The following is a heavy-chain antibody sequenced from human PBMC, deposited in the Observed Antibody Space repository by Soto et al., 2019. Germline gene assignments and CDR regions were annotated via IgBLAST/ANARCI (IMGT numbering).Heavy chain of an antibody. CDR3: TTVGDTVTTRNRSYYYYGMDV. Sequence: EVQLVESGGGLVKPGGSLRLSCAASGFTFSNAWMSWVRQAPGKGLEWVGRIKSKTDGGTTDYAAPVKGRFTISRDDSKNTLYLQMNSLKTEDTAVYYCTTVGDTVTTRNRSYYYYGMDVWGQGTTVTVSS. CDR1: GFTFSNAW. D-gene: IGHD4-17*01. J-gene: IGHJ6*02. CDR2: IKSKTDGGTT. V-gene: IGHV3-15*01.